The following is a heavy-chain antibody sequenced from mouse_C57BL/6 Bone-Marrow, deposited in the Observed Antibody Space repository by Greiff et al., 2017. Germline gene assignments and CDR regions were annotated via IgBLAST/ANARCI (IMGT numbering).Heavy chain of an antibody. V-gene: IGHV5-6*01. D-gene: IGHD3-1*01. CDR3: GGHRGTYFDY. CDR1: GYTFSSYG. CDR2: ISSGGSYT. Sequence: EVMLVESGGDLVKPGGSLKLSCAASGYTFSSYGMSWVRQTPDKRLEWVATISSGGSYTYYPDTVKGRFTISRDNAKNTLYLHMSSLKSEDTAMYYCGGHRGTYFDYWGQGTTLTVSS. J-gene: IGHJ2*01.